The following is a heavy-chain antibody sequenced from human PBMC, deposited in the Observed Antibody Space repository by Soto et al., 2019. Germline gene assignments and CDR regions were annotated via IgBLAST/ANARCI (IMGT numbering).Heavy chain of an antibody. CDR2: ISSSAGNT. D-gene: IGHD1-26*01. V-gene: IGHV3-23*01. J-gene: IGHJ4*02. CDR3: AKDITSGSPDY. Sequence: PGGSLRLSCAASRFSFTSYAMSWVRQAPGKGLEWVSSISSSAGNTYYADSVKGRFTISRDNSRNTLSLQMNSLRAEDTAVYYCAKDITSGSPDYWGQGTLVTVSS. CDR1: RFSFTSYA.